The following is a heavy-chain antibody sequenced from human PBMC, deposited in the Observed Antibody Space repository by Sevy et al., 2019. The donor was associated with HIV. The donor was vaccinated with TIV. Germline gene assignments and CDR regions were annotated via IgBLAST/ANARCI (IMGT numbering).Heavy chain of an antibody. D-gene: IGHD1-1*01. CDR2: INPGNGIT. V-gene: IGHV1-3*01. CDR1: GYNFILYA. Sequence: ASVKVSCKASGYNFILYAVYWVRQAPGQSLEWMGWINPGNGITKYSQNFQGRVTITRDTSATSTYMELASLTSEDTSVYYCAREVEGALKDFDSWGQGTLVTVSS. J-gene: IGHJ5*01. CDR3: AREVEGALKDFDS.